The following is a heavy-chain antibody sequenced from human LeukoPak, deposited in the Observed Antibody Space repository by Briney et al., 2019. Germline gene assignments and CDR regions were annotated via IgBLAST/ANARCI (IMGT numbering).Heavy chain of an antibody. CDR3: ARDQGLTAPPPYGLDV. D-gene: IGHD5-18*01. J-gene: IGHJ6*02. CDR2: IIPVLNIT. CDR1: GGTFSNSA. V-gene: IGHV1-69*04. Sequence: SVKVSCKTSGGTFSNSAITWVRQAPGQGLEWMGRIIPVLNITTYAQKFQGSVTITADTSTSTVYMELSSLISEETAVYYCARDQGLTAPPPYGLDVWGQGTTVIVSS.